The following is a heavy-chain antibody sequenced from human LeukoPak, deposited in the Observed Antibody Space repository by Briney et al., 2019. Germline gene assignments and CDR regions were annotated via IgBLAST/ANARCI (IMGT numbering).Heavy chain of an antibody. CDR1: GFTFSSYA. J-gene: IGHJ4*02. D-gene: IGHD6-19*01. CDR2: ISGSGGST. Sequence: AGGSLRLSCAASGFTFSSYAMSWVRQAPGKGLEWVSAISGSGGSTYYADSVKGRFTISRDNSKNTLYLQMNSLRAEDTAVYYCAKDEVEGVSWLVLNWGQGTLVTVSS. CDR3: AKDEVEGVSWLVLN. V-gene: IGHV3-23*01.